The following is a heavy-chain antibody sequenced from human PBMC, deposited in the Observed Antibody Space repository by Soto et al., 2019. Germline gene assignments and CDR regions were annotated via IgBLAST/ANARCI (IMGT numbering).Heavy chain of an antibody. V-gene: IGHV1-18*01. J-gene: IGHJ4*02. CDR3: ARDIRTTVTTGGYYFDY. CDR1: GYTFTSYG. Sequence: QVQLVQSGAEVKKPGASVKVSCKASGYTFTSYGISWVRQAPGQGLEWMGWISAYNGNTNYAQKLQGRVTMTTDTPTSTGYMELRSLRSDDTAVYYCARDIRTTVTTGGYYFDYWGQGTLVTVSS. CDR2: ISAYNGNT. D-gene: IGHD4-17*01.